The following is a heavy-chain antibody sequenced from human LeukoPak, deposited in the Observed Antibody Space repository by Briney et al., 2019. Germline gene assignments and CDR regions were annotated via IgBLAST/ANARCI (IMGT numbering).Heavy chain of an antibody. CDR2: ISGNSGKT. Sequence: GASVKLSCKTSGYTFSIYGLSWVRQAPGQGLEWMGWISGNSGKTHYAQKFQDRVTLTTDTSSTTAFMELRSLRSDDPAMYYCARNAGSYFEFAPWAKGTLVTVSS. CDR3: ARNAGSYFEFAP. D-gene: IGHD1-26*01. CDR1: GYTFSIYG. V-gene: IGHV1-18*01. J-gene: IGHJ5*02.